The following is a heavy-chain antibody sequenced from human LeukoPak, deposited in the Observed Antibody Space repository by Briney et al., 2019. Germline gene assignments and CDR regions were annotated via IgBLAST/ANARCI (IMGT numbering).Heavy chain of an antibody. D-gene: IGHD5-12*01. CDR2: IGTVGDT. CDR1: GFTFSTYD. V-gene: IGHV3-13*01. CDR3: VRGAAGHDY. Sequence: PGGSLRLSCAVSGFTFSTYDMHWVRQATGNGLEWISSIGTVGDTYYSPSVKGRFTISRENAKSSLYLQMNNLRVGDTAIYYCVRGAAGHDYWGQGTLVTVSS. J-gene: IGHJ4*02.